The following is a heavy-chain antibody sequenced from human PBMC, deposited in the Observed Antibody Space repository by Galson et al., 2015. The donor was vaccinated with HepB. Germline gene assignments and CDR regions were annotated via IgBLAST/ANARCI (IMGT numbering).Heavy chain of an antibody. J-gene: IGHJ2*01. D-gene: IGHD3-16*02. CDR1: GFTFNSYN. CDR2: ISSNKGYI. Sequence: SLRLSCAASGFTFNSYNMNWVRQAPGKGLEWVSYISSNKGYIDYADSVKGRFSISRDNAKNSLYLQMNSLRAEDTAAYYCARDLGDRYISSISNWYFDLWGRGTLVTVSS. V-gene: IGHV3-21*01. CDR3: ARDLGDRYISSISNWYFDL.